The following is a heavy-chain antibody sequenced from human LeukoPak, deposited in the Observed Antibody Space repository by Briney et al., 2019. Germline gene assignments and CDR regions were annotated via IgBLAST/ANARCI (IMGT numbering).Heavy chain of an antibody. Sequence: GGSLRLSCAASGFTFSTYAMSWVRQAPGKGLEWVSTISGGGGSTFYADSVKGRFTISRDNSKNTLYLQMDSLRAEDTAIYYCAKSTTIRFFDYWGQGTLVTVSS. J-gene: IGHJ4*02. V-gene: IGHV3-23*01. D-gene: IGHD5/OR15-5a*01. CDR2: ISGGGGST. CDR1: GFTFSTYA. CDR3: AKSTTIRFFDY.